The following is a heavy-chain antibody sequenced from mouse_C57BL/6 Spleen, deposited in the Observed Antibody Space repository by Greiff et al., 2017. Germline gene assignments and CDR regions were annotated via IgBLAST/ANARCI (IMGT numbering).Heavy chain of an antibody. CDR1: GFTFNTYA. CDR2: IRSKSRNYAT. V-gene: IGHV10-3*01. CDR3: VRGEDYEDDDWYFDV. Sequence: GGGLVQPKGSLKLSCAASGFTFNTYAMHWVRQAPGKGLEWVARIRSKSRNYATSYADAVKDRFTNSRDDSQSMLYLQMNNLKTKDTAMDYCVRGEDYEDDDWYFDVWGTGTTVTVSS. J-gene: IGHJ1*03. D-gene: IGHD2-4*01.